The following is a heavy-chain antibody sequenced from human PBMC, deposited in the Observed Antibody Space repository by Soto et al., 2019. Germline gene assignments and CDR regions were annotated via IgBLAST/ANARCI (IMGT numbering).Heavy chain of an antibody. CDR3: ARVIPVHGMDA. Sequence: SECLSLACTVSGGSVSSLWWSWIRQPPGKGLEWIGYICYGESTNYSPSLRSRVTISVDTSKNQVSLKLSSVTAADTAVYYCARVIPVHGMDAWGHGTTVTVSS. J-gene: IGHJ6*02. CDR2: ICYGEST. CDR1: GGSVSSLW. V-gene: IGHV4-59*02. D-gene: IGHD3-16*01.